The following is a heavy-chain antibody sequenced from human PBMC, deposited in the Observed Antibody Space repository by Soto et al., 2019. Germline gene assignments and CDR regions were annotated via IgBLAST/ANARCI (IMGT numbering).Heavy chain of an antibody. J-gene: IGHJ5*02. CDR2: IYYSGST. CDR1: GGSVSSGSHY. V-gene: IGHV4-61*01. D-gene: IGHD3-3*01. Sequence: QVQPQESGPGLVKPSETLSLTCTVSGGSVSSGSHYWSWIRQPPGKGLEWIGYIYYSGSTRYNPSLKSRVTISVDTSKNQLSLKLSSVTAADTAVYYCARKVVIIRGWFDPWGQGTLVTVSS. CDR3: ARKVVIIRGWFDP.